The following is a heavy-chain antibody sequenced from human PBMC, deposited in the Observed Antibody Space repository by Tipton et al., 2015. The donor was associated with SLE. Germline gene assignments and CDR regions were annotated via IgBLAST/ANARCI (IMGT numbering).Heavy chain of an antibody. V-gene: IGHV3-23*01. D-gene: IGHD6-19*01. CDR2: ISGSGDIT. J-gene: IGHJ4*02. CDR3: AKDLGSGLGDFDY. CDR1: GFSFSSYA. Sequence: SLRLSCAASGFSFSSYAMTWVRQVPGKGLEWVSSISGSGDITYYADSVKGRFTISRDNSQNTLYLQMNSLRAEDTAVYYCAKDLGSGLGDFDYWGQGTLVTVSS.